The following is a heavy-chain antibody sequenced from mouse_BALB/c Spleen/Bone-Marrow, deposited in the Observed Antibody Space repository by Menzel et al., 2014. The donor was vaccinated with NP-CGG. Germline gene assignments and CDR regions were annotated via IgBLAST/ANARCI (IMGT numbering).Heavy chain of an antibody. J-gene: IGHJ2*01. CDR2: INPSNGGT. CDR3: TRSTMITYFDY. Sequence: QVQLQQSGAELVKPGASVKLSCKASGYTFTSYYMYWVKQRPGQGLEWIGEINPSNGGTNFNEKFKSKATMTVDKSSSTAYMQLSRLTSEDSAVYYCTRSTMITYFDYWGQGTTLTVSS. CDR1: GYTFTSYY. D-gene: IGHD2-4*01. V-gene: IGHV1S81*02.